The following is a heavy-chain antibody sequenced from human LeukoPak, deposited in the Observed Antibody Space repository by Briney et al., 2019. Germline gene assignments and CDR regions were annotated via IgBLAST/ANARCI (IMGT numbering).Heavy chain of an antibody. J-gene: IGHJ4*02. V-gene: IGHV3-33*06. CDR2: IWYDGSNK. D-gene: IGHD3-3*01. CDR3: AKDKYDFWSGYNYFDY. Sequence: PGGSLRLSCAASGFSVSNHYMYWVRQAPGKGLEWVAVIWYDGSNKYYADSVKGRFTISRDNSKNTLYLQMNSLRAEDTAVYYCAKDKYDFWSGYNYFDYWGQGTLVTVSS. CDR1: GFSVSNHY.